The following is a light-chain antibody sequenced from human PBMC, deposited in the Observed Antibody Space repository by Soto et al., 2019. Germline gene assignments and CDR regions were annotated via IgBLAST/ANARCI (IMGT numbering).Light chain of an antibody. CDR3: QLYVGSPSFT. Sequence: EIVLTQSPGTLSLSPGERATLSCRASQSVSSSYLGWYQQKPGQAPRLLIYGASGRATVIPDRFSGSGSGTDFTLTISILEPEDFAVYYCQLYVGSPSFTFGPRTKVDIK. CDR2: GAS. J-gene: IGKJ3*01. V-gene: IGKV3-20*01. CDR1: QSVSSSY.